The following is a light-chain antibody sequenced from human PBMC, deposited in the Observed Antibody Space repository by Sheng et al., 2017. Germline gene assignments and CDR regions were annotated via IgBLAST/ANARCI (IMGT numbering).Light chain of an antibody. CDR1: SSDVGGYNY. V-gene: IGLV2-8*01. CDR2: EVT. J-gene: IGLJ1*01. CDR3: SSYATTYTYV. Sequence: QSALTQPPSASGSPGQSVTISCTGTSSDVGGYNYVSWYQQHPGKAPKLMIYEVTKRPSGVPDRFSGSKSGNTASLTVSGLQAEDEADYYCSSYATTYTYVFGTGTEVTVL.